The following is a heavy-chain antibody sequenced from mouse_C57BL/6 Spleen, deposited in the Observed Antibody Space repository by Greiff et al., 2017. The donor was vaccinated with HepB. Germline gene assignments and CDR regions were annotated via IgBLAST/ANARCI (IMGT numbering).Heavy chain of an antibody. D-gene: IGHD6-5*01. CDR3: ARTNMQYGGVLWFAY. V-gene: IGHV1-7*01. J-gene: IGHJ3*01. Sequence: QVQLQQSGAELAKPGASVKLSCKASGYTFTSYWMHWVKQRPGQGLEWIGYINPSSGYTKYNQKFKDKATLTADKSSSTAYMQLSSLTYEDSAVYYCARTNMQYGGVLWFAYWGQGTLVTVSA. CDR1: GYTFTSYW. CDR2: INPSSGYT.